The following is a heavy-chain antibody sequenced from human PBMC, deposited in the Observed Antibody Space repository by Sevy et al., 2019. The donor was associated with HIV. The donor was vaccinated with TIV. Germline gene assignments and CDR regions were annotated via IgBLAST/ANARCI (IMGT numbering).Heavy chain of an antibody. CDR2: TNPNSGGT. V-gene: IGHV1-2*02. CDR3: ARGRCTNGVCYYFDY. D-gene: IGHD2-8*01. J-gene: IGHJ4*02. Sequence: ASVKVSCKASGYTFTGYYMHWVRQAPGQGLEWMGWTNPNSGGTNYAQKFQGRVTMTRDTSISTAYMELSRLRSDDTAVYYCARGRCTNGVCYYFDYWGQGTLVTVSS. CDR1: GYTFTGYY.